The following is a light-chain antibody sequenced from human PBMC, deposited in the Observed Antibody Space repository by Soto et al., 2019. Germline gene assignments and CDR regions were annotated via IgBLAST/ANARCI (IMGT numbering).Light chain of an antibody. Sequence: QSPLTQAPSVSGSPGQSFTISCTGTISDVGTYTYVSWYQQHPGKAPKLIIYDVIKRPSGVPDRFSGSKSGNTASLTISGLQAEDEADYYCCSYAGSYTHVFGTGTKVTVL. CDR2: DVI. CDR1: ISDVGTYTY. J-gene: IGLJ1*01. V-gene: IGLV2-11*01. CDR3: CSYAGSYTHV.